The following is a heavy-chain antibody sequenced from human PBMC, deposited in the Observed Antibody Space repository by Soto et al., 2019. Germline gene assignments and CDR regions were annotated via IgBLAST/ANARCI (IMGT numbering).Heavy chain of an antibody. CDR1: GYTFTSYY. Sequence: QVQLVQSGAEVKKPRASVKVSCKASGYTFTSYYMHWVRQAPGQGLEWMGIINPSGGSTSYAQKFQGRVTMTRDTSTSTVYMELSSLRSEDTAVYYCAREGSSSSMILNWFDPWGQGTLVTVSS. CDR2: INPSGGST. D-gene: IGHD6-6*01. J-gene: IGHJ5*02. CDR3: AREGSSSSMILNWFDP. V-gene: IGHV1-46*01.